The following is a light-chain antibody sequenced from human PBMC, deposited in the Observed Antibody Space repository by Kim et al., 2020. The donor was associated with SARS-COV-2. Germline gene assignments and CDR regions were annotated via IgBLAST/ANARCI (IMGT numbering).Light chain of an antibody. Sequence: APGERATLSCRASQSVSSYLAGYQQKHGQAPRLLIYDAYNRATGSPARCSGSGSGTDFTLTISSLEPEDFAVYYCQQRSNWPPFTFGPGTKVDIK. V-gene: IGKV3-11*01. CDR3: QQRSNWPPFT. CDR2: DAY. CDR1: QSVSSY. J-gene: IGKJ3*01.